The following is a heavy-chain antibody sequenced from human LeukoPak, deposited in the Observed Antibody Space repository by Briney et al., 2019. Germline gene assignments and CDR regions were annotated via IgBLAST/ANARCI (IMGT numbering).Heavy chain of an antibody. J-gene: IGHJ4*02. V-gene: IGHV3-7*01. CDR3: ARDFEGY. CDR2: INQDGSER. Sequence: PGGSLRLSCAASGFTFSIYWMSWVRQAPGKGLEWVANINQDGSERYYVDSVKGRFTISRDNAKNSLYLQMNSLRAEDTAVFYCARDFEGYWGQGTLVTVSS. CDR1: GFTFSIYW.